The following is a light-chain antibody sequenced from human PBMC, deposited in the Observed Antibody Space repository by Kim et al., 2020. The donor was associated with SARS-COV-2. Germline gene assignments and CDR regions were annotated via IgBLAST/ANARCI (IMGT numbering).Light chain of an antibody. CDR1: QSVDTY. V-gene: IGKV3-11*01. J-gene: IGKJ4*01. CDR2: DAS. Sequence: GERATVSCLASQSVDTYLAWYQQKPGQGPRLLIYDASNRATGIPDRFSGSWSGTDFTLTISSLESEDFAVYYCQQRSNWPPALTFGGGTKVDIK. CDR3: QQRSNWPPALT.